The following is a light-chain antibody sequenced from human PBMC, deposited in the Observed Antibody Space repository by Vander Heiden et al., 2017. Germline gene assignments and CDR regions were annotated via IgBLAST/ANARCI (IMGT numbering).Light chain of an antibody. CDR1: SSDVSAYKS. V-gene: IGLV2-11*01. J-gene: IGLJ3*02. Sequence: QSALTQPRSVSGSPGQPVTISCTATSSDVSAYKSGSWYQQQSGKAPKLIIYDINKRPSGVPDRFSGSTSGNTASLTISGLQTEDEADYYCCSNTGSYTLVFGGGTKMTVL. CDR3: CSNTGSYTLV. CDR2: DIN.